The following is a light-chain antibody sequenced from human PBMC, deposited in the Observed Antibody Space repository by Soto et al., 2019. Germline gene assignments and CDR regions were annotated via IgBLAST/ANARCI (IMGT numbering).Light chain of an antibody. J-gene: IGKJ2*01. V-gene: IGKV2-28*01. CDR1: QSLLHSNGYNY. CDR3: MKALQTPSMYT. Sequence: DIVMTQSPLSLPVTPGEPASISCRSSQSLLHSNGYNYLDWYLQKPGQSPQLLIYLGSNRASGVPYRFSGSGSGTDFTLKISRVEAEDVGVYYCMKALQTPSMYTFGQGNKLEIK. CDR2: LGS.